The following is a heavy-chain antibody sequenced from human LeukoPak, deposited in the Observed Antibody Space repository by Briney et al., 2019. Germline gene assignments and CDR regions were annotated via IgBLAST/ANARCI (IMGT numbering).Heavy chain of an antibody. D-gene: IGHD6-19*01. J-gene: IGHJ5*02. CDR2: TYYRSKWYN. V-gene: IGHV6-1*01. CDR3: ARDITVAVGERSTWFDP. CDR1: GDSVSSSSVA. Sequence: SQTLSLTCAISGDSVSSSSVAWNWIRQSPSRGLEWLGRTYYRSKWYNDYAESVKSRISINADTSKNQFSLHLNSVTPEDTAVYYCARDITVAVGERSTWFDPWGQGTLVTVSS.